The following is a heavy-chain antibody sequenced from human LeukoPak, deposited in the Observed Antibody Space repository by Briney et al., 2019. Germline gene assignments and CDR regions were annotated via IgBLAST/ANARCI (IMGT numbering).Heavy chain of an antibody. V-gene: IGHV4-59*08. CDR2: IYYSGRT. Sequence: SETLSLTCTVSGGSITSHYWSWIRQAPGKGLEWIGFIYYSGRTKYNPSLQSRVTISLDTSEKKFSLKVTSVTAADTAVYYCTRLLDNDSSGDPDTFVMWSQGTVVTVSS. D-gene: IGHD3-22*01. CDR3: TRLLDNDSSGDPDTFVM. J-gene: IGHJ3*02. CDR1: GGSITSHY.